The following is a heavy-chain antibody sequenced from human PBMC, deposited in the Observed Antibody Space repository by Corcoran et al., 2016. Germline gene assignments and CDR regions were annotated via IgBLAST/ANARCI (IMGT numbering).Heavy chain of an antibody. Sequence: EVQLVQSGAEVKKPGESLRISCKGSGYSFTSYWISWVRQMPGKGLEWMGRIDPSDSYTNYSPSFQGHVTISADKSISTAYLQWSSLKASDTAMYYCARHALTMVRGVSPYYYYGMDVWGQGTTVTVS. D-gene: IGHD3-10*01. J-gene: IGHJ6*02. CDR2: IDPSDSYT. CDR1: GYSFTSYW. V-gene: IGHV5-10-1*03. CDR3: ARHALTMVRGVSPYYYYGMDV.